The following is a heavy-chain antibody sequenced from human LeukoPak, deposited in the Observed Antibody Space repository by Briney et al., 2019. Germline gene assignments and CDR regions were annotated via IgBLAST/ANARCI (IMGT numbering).Heavy chain of an antibody. CDR2: IHWNGGST. Sequence: GSLRLSCAASGFTFDDYGMSWVRQPPGKGLEWVSGIHWNGGSTGYADSVKGRFTISRDNAKNSLYLQMNSLRAEDTALYYCARRGIAVAGTGVDHWGQGTLVTVSS. J-gene: IGHJ4*02. CDR1: GFTFDDYG. V-gene: IGHV3-20*04. CDR3: ARRGIAVAGTGVDH. D-gene: IGHD6-19*01.